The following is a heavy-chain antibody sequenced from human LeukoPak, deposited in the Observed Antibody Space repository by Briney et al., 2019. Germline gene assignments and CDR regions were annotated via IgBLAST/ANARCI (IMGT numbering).Heavy chain of an antibody. Sequence: GGSLRLSCAASGFTFSSYWMSWVRQAPGKGLEWVANIKQDGSEKYYVDSVKGRFTISRDNAKNSLYLQMNSLRAEDTAVYYCARARDSSGYEGNYFDYWGRGTLVTVSS. CDR1: GFTFSSYW. CDR3: ARARDSSGYEGNYFDY. J-gene: IGHJ4*02. CDR2: IKQDGSEK. V-gene: IGHV3-7*01. D-gene: IGHD5-12*01.